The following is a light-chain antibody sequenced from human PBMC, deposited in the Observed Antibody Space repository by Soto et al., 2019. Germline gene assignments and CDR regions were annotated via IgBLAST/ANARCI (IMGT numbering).Light chain of an antibody. CDR2: GAS. CDR3: QQYNSWPA. Sequence: EIVMTQSPATLSVSPGERATLSCRASQSVNSNLAWYQQKPGKAPRLLIYGASTRATGIPARFSGSGSGTEFALTISSLQSEDSAVYYYQQYNSWPAFGQGTKVEIK. V-gene: IGKV3-15*01. CDR1: QSVNSN. J-gene: IGKJ1*01.